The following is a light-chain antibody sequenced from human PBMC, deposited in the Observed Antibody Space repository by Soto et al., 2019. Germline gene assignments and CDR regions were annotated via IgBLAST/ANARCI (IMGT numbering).Light chain of an antibody. CDR3: QQYNSYWT. V-gene: IGKV1-5*01. Sequence: DIQMTQSPSTLSASVGDRVTITCRARQSISSWLAWYQQKPGKAPKLLIYDASSLESGVPSRFSGSGSGTEFTLTISSLQPDDFATYSCQQYNSYWTFGQGTKVEIK. CDR1: QSISSW. CDR2: DAS. J-gene: IGKJ1*01.